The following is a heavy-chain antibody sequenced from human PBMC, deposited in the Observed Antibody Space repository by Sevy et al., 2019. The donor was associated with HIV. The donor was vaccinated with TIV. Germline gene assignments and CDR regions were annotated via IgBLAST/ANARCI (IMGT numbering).Heavy chain of an antibody. CDR3: ARIGIAARFDVYYGMDV. CDR1: GGTFSSYA. D-gene: IGHD6-6*01. V-gene: IGHV1-69*13. Sequence: ASVKVSCKASGGTFSSYAISWVRQAPGQGLEWMGGIIPIFGTANYAQKFQGRVTITADESTSTAYMELSSLRSEDTAVYYCARIGIAARFDVYYGMDVWGQGTTVTVSS. CDR2: IIPIFGTA. J-gene: IGHJ6*02.